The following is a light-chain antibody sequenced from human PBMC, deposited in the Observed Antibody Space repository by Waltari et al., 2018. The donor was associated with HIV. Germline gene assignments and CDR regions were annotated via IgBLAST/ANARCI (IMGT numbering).Light chain of an antibody. CDR2: WGS. CDR1: RNVFGRTYNVGY. Sequence: DIVMTQSPDSLAVPLGERVTINGKYSRNVFGRTYNVGYLSWYLQKAGEPRKLRMRWGSTWEVGVPVLFSAGGYGTEFSLTISSLHEEDVGVYYCQQYYTAPYTFGQGTTVEI. CDR3: QQYYTAPYT. J-gene: IGKJ1*01. V-gene: IGKV4-1*01.